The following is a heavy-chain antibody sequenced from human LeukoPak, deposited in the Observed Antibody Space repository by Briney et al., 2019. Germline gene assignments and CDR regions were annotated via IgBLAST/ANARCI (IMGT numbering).Heavy chain of an antibody. CDR2: IDHSGST. Sequence: SETLSLTCAVYGGSFSLYYWSWIRQPPGKGLEWIGEIDHSGSTNFNPSLKSRVAISVDTSKSQFSLKLTSVTAADTAVYYCASRERWGQGTLVTVSP. CDR3: ASRER. V-gene: IGHV4-34*01. CDR1: GGSFSLYY. J-gene: IGHJ4*02.